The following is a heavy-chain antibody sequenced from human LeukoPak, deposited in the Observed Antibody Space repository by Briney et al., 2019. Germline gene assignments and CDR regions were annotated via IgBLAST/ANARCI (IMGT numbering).Heavy chain of an antibody. V-gene: IGHV3-7*01. CDR3: VRDFRSADY. Sequence: PGGSLRLSCAASGFALSSHWMTWVRQVPGRGPEWVANVNRDGSETYYLDSVKGRFTISKDNAKNSLYLQMNSLREEDTAVYYCVRDFRSADYWGQGTLVTVSS. CDR2: VNRDGSET. CDR1: GFALSSHW. J-gene: IGHJ4*02.